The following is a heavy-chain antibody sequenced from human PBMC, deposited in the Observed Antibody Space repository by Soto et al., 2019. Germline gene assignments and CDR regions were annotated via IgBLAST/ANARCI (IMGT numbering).Heavy chain of an antibody. CDR2: ISATGGGT. V-gene: IGHV3-23*01. J-gene: IGHJ4*02. CDR3: AKDRRAGGNSAFYFDF. D-gene: IGHD3-16*01. CDR1: GFKFSNYA. Sequence: SGGSLRLSCAASGFKFSNYAMSWVRQAPGKGLEWVSLISATGGGTYYADSVKGRFTISRDNSHNILYLQVHSLTAEDTAVYYCAKDRRAGGNSAFYFDFWGQGAQVTVSS.